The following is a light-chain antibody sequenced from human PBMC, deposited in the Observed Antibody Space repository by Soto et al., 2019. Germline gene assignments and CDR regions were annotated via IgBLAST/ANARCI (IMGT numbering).Light chain of an antibody. CDR2: AAS. V-gene: IGKV1-39*01. CDR1: QSISSY. CDR3: PQSYSTQIT. Sequence: DIQMTQSPSSLSASVGDRVTITCRASQSISSYLNWYQQKPGKAPKLLIYAASSLQSGVPSRFSGSGSGTDFTLTISSLQPEDFATYYCPQSYSTQITFGPGTKVDIK. J-gene: IGKJ3*01.